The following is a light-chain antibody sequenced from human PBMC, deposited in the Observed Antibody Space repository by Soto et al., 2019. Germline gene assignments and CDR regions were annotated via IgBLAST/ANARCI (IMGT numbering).Light chain of an antibody. V-gene: IGLV2-14*01. CDR2: EVS. J-gene: IGLJ3*02. Sequence: QSALTQPASVSGSPGQSLTISCTGTSSEVGAYNYVSWYQQHPDKAPKLMIFEVSDRPSGVSNRFSGSNSGNTASLTISGLQAEDEADYFCSSYTSNSTLVFGGGTQLTVL. CDR3: SSYTSNSTLV. CDR1: SSEVGAYNY.